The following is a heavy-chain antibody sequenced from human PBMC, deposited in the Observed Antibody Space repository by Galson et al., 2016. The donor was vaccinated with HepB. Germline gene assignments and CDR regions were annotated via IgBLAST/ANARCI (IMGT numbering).Heavy chain of an antibody. CDR1: GFTVSRND. V-gene: IGHV3-66*02. D-gene: IGHD6-19*01. Sequence: SLRLSCAASGFTVSRNDITWVRQAPGKGLEWVSVIYSDGRTYYADSVKGRFTISRDNSNNTVDLQMNSLRAEDTAVYYCARIWLIAVDEEDIWGQGTKVTVSS. CDR2: IYSDGRT. CDR3: ARIWLIAVDEEDI. J-gene: IGHJ3*02.